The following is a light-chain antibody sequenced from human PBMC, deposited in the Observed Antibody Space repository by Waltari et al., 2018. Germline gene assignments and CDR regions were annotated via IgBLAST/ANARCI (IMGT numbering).Light chain of an antibody. CDR1: SRDVGGYNC. J-gene: IGLJ1*01. V-gene: IGLV2-8*01. CDR2: EVS. Sequence: QSALTQPPSASGSPGQSVTISCTGTSRDVGGYNCVSWYQQHPGKAPKLMIYEVSKRPSGVPDRFSGSKSGNTASLTVSGLQAEDEADYYCSSYAGSNNNYVFGTGTKVTVL. CDR3: SSYAGSNNNYV.